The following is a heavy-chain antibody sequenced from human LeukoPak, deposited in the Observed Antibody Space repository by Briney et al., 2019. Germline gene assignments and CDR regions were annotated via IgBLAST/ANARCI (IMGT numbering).Heavy chain of an antibody. J-gene: IGHJ4*02. D-gene: IGHD1-26*01. CDR3: ARDWEHVGPDY. CDR1: GYTFSSLG. Sequence: ASVKVSCKASGYTFSSLGISWVRQAPGQGLEWMGWISSHNGNTIYAQSLQGRVTMTTDTSTNTAYMELRSLSSDDTAVYYCARDWEHVGPDYWGQGTLVTVSS. V-gene: IGHV1-18*01. CDR2: ISSHNGNT.